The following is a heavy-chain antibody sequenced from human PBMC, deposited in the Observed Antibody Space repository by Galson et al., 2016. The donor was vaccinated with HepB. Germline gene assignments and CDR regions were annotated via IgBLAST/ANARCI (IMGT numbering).Heavy chain of an antibody. Sequence: SLRLSCAASGFTFSDYYMSWIRQAPGKGLEYVSYITSRSTYTNYAAFVKGRFTISRDDAKDTLFLQMNSLRAEDTALYYRAKDAGSSVSYYYFDYWGQGTLVTVSS. CDR3: AKDAGSSVSYYYFDY. J-gene: IGHJ4*02. CDR2: ITSRSTYT. CDR1: GFTFSDYY. D-gene: IGHD2-2*01. V-gene: IGHV3-11*06.